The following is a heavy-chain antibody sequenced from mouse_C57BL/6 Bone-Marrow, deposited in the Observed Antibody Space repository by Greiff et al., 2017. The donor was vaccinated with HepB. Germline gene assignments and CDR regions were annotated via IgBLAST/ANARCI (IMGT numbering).Heavy chain of an antibody. J-gene: IGHJ1*03. Sequence: EVKLVESGGDLVKPGGSLKLSCAASGFTFSSYGMSWVRQTPDKRLEWVATISSGGSYTYYPDSVKGRFTISRDNAKNTLYLQMSSLKSEDTAMYYCARSTTVEYFDVWGTGTTVTVSS. CDR1: GFTFSSYG. V-gene: IGHV5-6*01. D-gene: IGHD1-1*01. CDR2: ISSGGSYT. CDR3: ARSTTVEYFDV.